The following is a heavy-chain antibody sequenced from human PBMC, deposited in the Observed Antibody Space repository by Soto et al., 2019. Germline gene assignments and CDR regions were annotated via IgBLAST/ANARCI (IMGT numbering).Heavy chain of an antibody. V-gene: IGHV4-34*01. CDR3: ARGKVGAIGMDV. Sequence: LSLTCAVYGGSFSGYYWSWIRQPPGKGLEWIGEINHSGSTNYNPSLKSRVTISVDTSKNQFSLKLSSVTAADTAVYYCARGKVGAIGMDVWGQGTTVTVSS. D-gene: IGHD1-26*01. CDR1: GGSFSGYY. CDR2: INHSGST. J-gene: IGHJ6*02.